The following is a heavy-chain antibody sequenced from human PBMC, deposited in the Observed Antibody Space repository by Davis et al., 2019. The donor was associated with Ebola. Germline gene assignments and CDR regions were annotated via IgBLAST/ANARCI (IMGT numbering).Heavy chain of an antibody. D-gene: IGHD3-3*01. Sequence: ASVKVSCKASGYTFTSYYMHWVRQAPGQGLEWMGIINPSGGSTSYAQKFQGRVTMTRDTSTSTVYMELSSLRSEDTAVYYCARGKSDITIFGVVISQPYYYYMDVWGKGTTVTVSS. J-gene: IGHJ6*03. CDR3: ARGKSDITIFGVVISQPYYYYMDV. V-gene: IGHV1-46*01. CDR2: INPSGGST. CDR1: GYTFTSYY.